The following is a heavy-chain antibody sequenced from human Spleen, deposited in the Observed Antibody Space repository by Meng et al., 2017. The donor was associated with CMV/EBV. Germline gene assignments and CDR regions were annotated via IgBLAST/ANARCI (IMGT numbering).Heavy chain of an antibody. CDR3: AREGLGPYYYYGMDV. CDR1: GYTFTGYY. J-gene: IGHJ6*02. Sequence: VKVSCKASGYTFTGYYMHWVRQAPGQGLEWMGWINPNSGGTNYAQKFQGRVTMTRDTSISTAYMELSRLRSDDTAVYYCAREGLGPYYYYGMDVWGQGTTVTVSS. V-gene: IGHV1-2*02. CDR2: INPNSGGT. D-gene: IGHD6-19*01.